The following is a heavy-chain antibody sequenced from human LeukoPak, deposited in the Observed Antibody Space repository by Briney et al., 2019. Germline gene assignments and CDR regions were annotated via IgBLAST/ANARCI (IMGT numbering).Heavy chain of an antibody. Sequence: ASVKVSCKVSGYTLTELSMHWVRQAPGKGLEWMGGFDPEDGETIYAQKFQGGVTMTEDTSTDTAYMELSSLRSEDTAVYYCATQKWELGAFDIWGQGTMVTVSS. J-gene: IGHJ3*02. V-gene: IGHV1-24*01. CDR3: ATQKWELGAFDI. CDR2: FDPEDGET. CDR1: GYTLTELS. D-gene: IGHD1-26*01.